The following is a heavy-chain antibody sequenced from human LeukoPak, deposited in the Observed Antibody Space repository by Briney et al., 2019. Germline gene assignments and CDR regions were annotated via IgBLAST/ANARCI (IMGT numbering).Heavy chain of an antibody. D-gene: IGHD1-14*01. CDR3: ARSLGMESYYYYGMDV. J-gene: IGHJ6*02. CDR1: GGSISSCY. Sequence: PSETLSLTCTVSGGSISSCYWSWIRQPAGKGLEWIGRIYTSGSTNYNPSLKSRVTMSVDTSKNQFSLKLSSVTAADTAAYYCARSLGMESYYYYGMDVWGQGTTVTVSS. CDR2: IYTSGST. V-gene: IGHV4-4*07.